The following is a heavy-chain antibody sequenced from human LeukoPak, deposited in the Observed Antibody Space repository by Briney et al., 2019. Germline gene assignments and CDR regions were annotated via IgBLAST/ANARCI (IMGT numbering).Heavy chain of an antibody. CDR2: IYYSGST. J-gene: IGHJ6*03. CDR1: GGSISSSSYY. Sequence: SETLSLTCTVSGGSISSSSYYWGWIRQPPGKGLEWIGSIYYSGSTYYNPSLKSRVTISVDTSKNQFSLKLSSVAAADTAVYYCARGYCSGGSCYSYYYYNYMDVWGKGTTVTVSS. D-gene: IGHD2-15*01. V-gene: IGHV4-39*07. CDR3: ARGYCSGGSCYSYYYYNYMDV.